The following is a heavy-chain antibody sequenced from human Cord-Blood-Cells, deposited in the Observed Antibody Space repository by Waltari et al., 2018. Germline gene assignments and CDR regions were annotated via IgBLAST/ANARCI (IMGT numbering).Heavy chain of an antibody. Sequence: QVQLQQWGAGLLKPSETLSLTCAVYGGSFSGYYWSWIRQPPGKGLEWIGEIKHSGSTNYNPSLKSRVTISVDTSKNQFSLKLSSVTAADTAVYYCATRNSSTAPFDYWGQGTLVTVSS. CDR3: ATRNSSTAPFDY. CDR1: GGSFSGYY. J-gene: IGHJ4*02. CDR2: IKHSGST. V-gene: IGHV4-34*01. D-gene: IGHD6-13*01.